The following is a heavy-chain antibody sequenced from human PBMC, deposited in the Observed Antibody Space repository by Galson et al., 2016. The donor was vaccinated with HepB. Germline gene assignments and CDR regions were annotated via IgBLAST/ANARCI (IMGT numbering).Heavy chain of an antibody. CDR2: IWFDGSDK. D-gene: IGHD4-11*01. V-gene: IGHV3-33*06. J-gene: IGHJ4*02. CDR3: AKGTTDLGDD. Sequence: VAVIWFDGSDKYYAASGFTISRDNSKNTLYLQMNSLRAEDTAVYYCAKGTTDLGDDWGQGIVVTVTS.